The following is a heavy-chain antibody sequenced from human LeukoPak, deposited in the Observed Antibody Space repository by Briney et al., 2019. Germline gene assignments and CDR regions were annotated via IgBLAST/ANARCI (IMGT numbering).Heavy chain of an antibody. D-gene: IGHD6-19*01. J-gene: IGHJ4*02. Sequence: SVKVSCKASGGTFSSYAISWVRQAPGQGLEWMGRIIPILGIANYAQKFQGRVTITTDESTSTAYMELSSLRSEDTAVYYCASAVAGQNFDYWGQGTLVTVSS. CDR2: IIPILGIA. CDR1: GGTFSSYA. V-gene: IGHV1-69*04. CDR3: ASAVAGQNFDY.